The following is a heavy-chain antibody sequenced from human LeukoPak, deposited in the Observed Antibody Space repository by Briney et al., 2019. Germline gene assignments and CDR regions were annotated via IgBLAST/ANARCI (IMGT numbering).Heavy chain of an antibody. CDR3: AKDRVAGRGDY. Sequence: PGRSLRLSCAASGFTFSSYGMHWVRQAPGKGLEWVAVISYDGSNKYYADSVKGRFTISRDNSKNTLYLQMNSLRAEDTAVYYCAKDRVAGRGDYWGQGTLVTVSP. CDR1: GFTFSSYG. V-gene: IGHV3-30*18. CDR2: ISYDGSNK. D-gene: IGHD6-19*01. J-gene: IGHJ4*02.